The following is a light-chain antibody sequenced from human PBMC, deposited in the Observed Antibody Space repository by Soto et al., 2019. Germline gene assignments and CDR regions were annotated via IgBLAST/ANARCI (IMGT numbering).Light chain of an antibody. Sequence: EIVMTQSPVTLSVSPGERVTLSCRASQSVSSDLAWYQHKPGQAPRLLIYGASTRATGTPARFSGSGSGTEFSLSISSLQSEDFAVYYCLQYNDWPPKQYTFGQGTKLEIK. J-gene: IGKJ2*01. CDR1: QSVSSD. V-gene: IGKV3-15*01. CDR2: GAS. CDR3: LQYNDWPPKQYT.